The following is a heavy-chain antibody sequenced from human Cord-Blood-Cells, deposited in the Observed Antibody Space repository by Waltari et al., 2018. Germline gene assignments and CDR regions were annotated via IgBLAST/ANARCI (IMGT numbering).Heavy chain of an antibody. CDR2: IYYSGRT. CDR1: GGSISSYY. V-gene: IGHV4-59*08. D-gene: IGHD6-13*01. J-gene: IGHJ2*01. CDR3: AGHLSTANNWYFDL. Sequence: QVQLQESGPGLVKPSETLSLTCTVSGGSISSYYWSWIRQPPGKGLEWIGYIYYSGRTNYTPPLKSGVTISVDTSTNQFSLKLSSVTAADTAVYYCAGHLSTANNWYFDLWGRGTLVTVSS.